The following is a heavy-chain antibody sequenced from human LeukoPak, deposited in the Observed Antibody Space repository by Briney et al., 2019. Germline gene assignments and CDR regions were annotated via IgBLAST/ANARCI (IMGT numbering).Heavy chain of an antibody. CDR3: ARNDILTGYWFDP. CDR2: IYHSGST. Sequence: SETLSLTCAVSGYSISSGYYWGWIRQPPGKGLEWIGSIYHSGSTYYNPSLKSRVTISVDTSKNQFSLKLSSVTAADTAVHYCARNDILTGYWFDPWGQGTLVTVSS. J-gene: IGHJ5*02. CDR1: GYSISSGYY. V-gene: IGHV4-38-2*01. D-gene: IGHD3-9*01.